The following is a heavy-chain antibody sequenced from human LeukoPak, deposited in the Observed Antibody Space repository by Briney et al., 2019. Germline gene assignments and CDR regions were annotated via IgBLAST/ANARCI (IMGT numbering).Heavy chain of an antibody. Sequence: GGSLRLSCAASGFTFSDYYMSWIRQAPGKGLEWVSYISSSGSTIYYADSVKGRFTISRHNAKNSLYLQMNSLRAEDTAVYYCARYGKYDILTGPIDYWGQGTLVTVSS. V-gene: IGHV3-11*01. J-gene: IGHJ4*02. D-gene: IGHD3-9*01. CDR2: ISSSGSTI. CDR1: GFTFSDYY. CDR3: ARYGKYDILTGPIDY.